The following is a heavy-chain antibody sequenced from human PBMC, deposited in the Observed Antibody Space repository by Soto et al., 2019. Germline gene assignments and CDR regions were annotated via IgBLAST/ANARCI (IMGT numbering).Heavy chain of an antibody. CDR1: GYTFTTHT. CDR3: TRLETDY. V-gene: IGHV1-3*01. J-gene: IGHJ4*02. CDR2: MNGGNGIT. Sequence: QVQLVQSGAEVKRPGASVKVFCKASGYTFTTHTMHWVRQAPGQGLEWMGWMNGGNGITKYSQKFQGRVTFTRDTLASTAYMEMSGLRSEDTGVYYCTRLETDYWGQGTLVTVSS.